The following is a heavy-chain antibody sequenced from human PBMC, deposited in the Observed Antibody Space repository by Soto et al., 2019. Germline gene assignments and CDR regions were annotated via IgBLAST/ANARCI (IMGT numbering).Heavy chain of an antibody. V-gene: IGHV1-3*01. Sequence: ASVKVSCKASGYTFTSYAMHWVRQAPGQRLEWMGWIYAGNGNTKYSQKFQGRVTITRDTSASTAYMELSSLRSEDTAVYYCARDFRGRLLWFGELLYRDYYGMDVWGQGTTVTVS. CDR1: GYTFTSYA. CDR2: IYAGNGNT. CDR3: ARDFRGRLLWFGELLYRDYYGMDV. D-gene: IGHD3-10*01. J-gene: IGHJ6*02.